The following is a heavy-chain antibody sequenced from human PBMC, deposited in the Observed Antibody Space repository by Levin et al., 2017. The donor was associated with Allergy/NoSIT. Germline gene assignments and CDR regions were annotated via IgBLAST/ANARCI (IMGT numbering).Heavy chain of an antibody. CDR2: IYYSGST. CDR3: ATKLPDYGDDEDLGWYFDL. CDR1: GGSISSGGYY. Sequence: SETLSLTCTVSGGSISSGGYYWSWIRQHPGKGLEWIGYIYYSGSTYYNPSLKSRVTISVDTSKNQFSLKLSSVTAADTAVYYCATKLPDYGDDEDLGWYFDLWGRGTLVTVSS. D-gene: IGHD4-17*01. J-gene: IGHJ2*01. V-gene: IGHV4-31*03.